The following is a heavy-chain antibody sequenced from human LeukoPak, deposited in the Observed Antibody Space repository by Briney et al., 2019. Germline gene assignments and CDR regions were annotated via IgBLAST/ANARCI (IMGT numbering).Heavy chain of an antibody. Sequence: SETLSLTCTVSGGSISSSSYYWGWIRQPPGKGLECIGSIYYSGSTYYNPSLKSRVTISVDTSKNQFSLKLSSVTAADTAVYYCARQLGNRFDYWGQGTLVTVSS. CDR1: GGSISSSSYY. CDR2: IYYSGST. D-gene: IGHD7-27*01. CDR3: ARQLGNRFDY. V-gene: IGHV4-39*01. J-gene: IGHJ4*02.